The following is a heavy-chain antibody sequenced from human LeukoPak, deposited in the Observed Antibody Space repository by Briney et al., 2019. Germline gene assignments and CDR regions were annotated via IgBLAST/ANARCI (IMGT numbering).Heavy chain of an antibody. V-gene: IGHV1-2*02. CDR3: ARPPRDLVSAAPFPF. CDR1: GYTFTDYY. D-gene: IGHD5/OR15-5a*01. J-gene: IGHJ1*01. CDR2: DFPHSGDT. Sequence: ASVKVSCKASGYTFTDYYIHWVRQASGEGLEGVGWDFPHSGDTYYAQRFHGRVAMTTDTSINTAYMDLSSMKSDDTGVYFCARPPRDLVSAAPFPFWGQGTLVTVSS.